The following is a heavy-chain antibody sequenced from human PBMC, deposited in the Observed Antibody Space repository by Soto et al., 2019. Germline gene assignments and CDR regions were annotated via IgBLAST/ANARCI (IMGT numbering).Heavy chain of an antibody. J-gene: IGHJ6*03. CDR3: AKDLEVTTFGYYYYYMDV. D-gene: IGHD4-17*01. V-gene: IGHV3-9*01. CDR2: ISWNSGSI. CDR1: GFTFDDYA. Sequence: GGSLRLSCAASGFTFDDYAMHWVRQAPGKGLEWVSGISWNSGSIGYADSVKGRFTISRDNAKNSLYLQMNSLRAEDTALYYCAKDLEVTTFGYYYYYMDVWGKGTTVTVSS.